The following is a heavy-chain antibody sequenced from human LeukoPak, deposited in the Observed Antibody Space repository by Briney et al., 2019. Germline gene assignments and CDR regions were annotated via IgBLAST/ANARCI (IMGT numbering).Heavy chain of an antibody. Sequence: GGSLRLSCAASGFTFSSYGMHWVRQAPGKGLEWVAVISYDGSNKYYADSVKGRFTISRDNSKNTLYLQMNSLRAEDTAVYYCARDRPVGGYPDAFDIWGQGTMVTVSS. CDR2: ISYDGSNK. D-gene: IGHD3-22*01. J-gene: IGHJ3*02. CDR3: ARDRPVGGYPDAFDI. CDR1: GFTFSSYG. V-gene: IGHV3-30*19.